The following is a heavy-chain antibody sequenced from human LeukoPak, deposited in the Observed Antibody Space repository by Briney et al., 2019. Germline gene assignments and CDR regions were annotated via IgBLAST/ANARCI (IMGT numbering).Heavy chain of an antibody. V-gene: IGHV1-69*04. CDR1: GGTFSSYA. CDR2: IIPILGIA. D-gene: IGHD1-26*01. CDR3: ARVVSRGSYERSYWYYFDY. Sequence: ASVKVSCKASGGTFSSYAISWVRQAPGQGLEWMGRIIPILGIANYAQKFQGRVTITADKSTSTAYMELSSLRSEDTAVYYCARVVSRGSYERSYWYYFDYWGQGTLVTVSS. J-gene: IGHJ4*02.